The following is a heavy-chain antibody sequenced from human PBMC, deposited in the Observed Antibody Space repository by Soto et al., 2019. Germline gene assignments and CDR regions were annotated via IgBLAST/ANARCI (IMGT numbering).Heavy chain of an antibody. Sequence: SVKVSCKASGGTFSSYAISWVRQAPGQGLEWMGGIIPIFGTANYAQKFQGRVTLITDTSTSTAYMELRSLMYDDTAVYYCARCSGGTCYASYAFDIWGQGTMVTVSS. CDR2: IIPIFGTA. CDR3: ARCSGGTCYASYAFDI. CDR1: GGTFSSYA. V-gene: IGHV1-69*05. D-gene: IGHD2-15*01. J-gene: IGHJ3*02.